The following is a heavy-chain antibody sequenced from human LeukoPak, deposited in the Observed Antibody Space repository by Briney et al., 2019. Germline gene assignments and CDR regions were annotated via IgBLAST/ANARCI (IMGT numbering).Heavy chain of an antibody. J-gene: IGHJ4*02. D-gene: IGHD1-1*01. V-gene: IGHV4-61*02. CDR3: ARGQGTTNFDY. Sequence: SETLSLTCTVSGGSISSDPYYWNWIRQSAGRGLEWIGRVYPSGTTNYNPSLKSRVTISIDTSKNQFSLKLTSVTAADAAVYFCARGQGTTNFDYWGQGALATVSS. CDR2: VYPSGTT. CDR1: GGSISSDPYY.